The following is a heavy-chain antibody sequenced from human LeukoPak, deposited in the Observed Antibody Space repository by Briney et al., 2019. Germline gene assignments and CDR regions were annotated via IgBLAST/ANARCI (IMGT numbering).Heavy chain of an antibody. V-gene: IGHV3-21*01. CDR1: GFTFSSYS. J-gene: IGHJ4*02. D-gene: IGHD1-26*01. CDR2: ISSSSSYI. Sequence: GGSLRLSCAASGFTFSSYSMNWVRQAPGKGLEWVSSISSSSSYIYYADSVKGRFTISRDNAKNSLYLQMNSLRAEDTAVYYCARSLGIVGARHNFDYWGQGTLVTVSS. CDR3: ARSLGIVGARHNFDY.